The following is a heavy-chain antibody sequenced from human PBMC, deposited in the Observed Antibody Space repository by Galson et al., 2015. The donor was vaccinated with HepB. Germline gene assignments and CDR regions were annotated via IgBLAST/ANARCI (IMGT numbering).Heavy chain of an antibody. D-gene: IGHD3-10*01. J-gene: IGHJ4*02. CDR2: ISGSGGST. CDR1: GFTFSSYA. Sequence: SLRLTCAASGFTFSSYAMSWVRQAPGKGLEWVSAISGSGGSTYYADSVKGRFTISRDNSKNTLYLQMNSLRAEDTAVYYCAKDLDYGSGSDYWGQGTLVTVSS. CDR3: AKDLDYGSGSDY. V-gene: IGHV3-23*01.